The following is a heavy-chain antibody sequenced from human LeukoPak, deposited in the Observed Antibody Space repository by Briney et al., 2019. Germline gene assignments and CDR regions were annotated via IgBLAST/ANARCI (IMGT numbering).Heavy chain of an antibody. J-gene: IGHJ4*02. CDR2: ISSSSSYT. CDR1: GFTFSDYY. V-gene: IGHV3-11*06. CDR3: ASGPAMVGY. D-gene: IGHD5-18*01. Sequence: GWSLRLSCAASGFTFSDYYMSWIRQAPGKGLEWVSYISSSSSYTNYADPVKGRFTISRDNAKNSLYLQMNSLRAEDTAVYYCASGPAMVGYWGQGTLVTVSS.